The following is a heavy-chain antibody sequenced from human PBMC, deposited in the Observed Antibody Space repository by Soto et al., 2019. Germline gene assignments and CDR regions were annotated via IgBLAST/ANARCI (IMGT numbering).Heavy chain of an antibody. J-gene: IGHJ6*02. V-gene: IGHV1-2*02. CDR2: INPKTAAT. CDR3: ARIKWGLNYYNGMDV. CDR1: GYSFSDYF. Sequence: QVQVVQSGAEVQKSGASVKVSCKPSGYSFSDYFIPWVRQAPGQVLEWVAWINPKTAATNYAKKFQGRVSLTWDTSSTTAYMELNRLRPDDTAVYYCARIKWGLNYYNGMDVWGQGTTVIVSS. D-gene: IGHD1-26*01.